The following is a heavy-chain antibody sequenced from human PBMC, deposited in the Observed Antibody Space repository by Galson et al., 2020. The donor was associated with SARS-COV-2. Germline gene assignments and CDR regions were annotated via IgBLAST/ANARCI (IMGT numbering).Heavy chain of an antibody. V-gene: IGHV3-74*01. CDR1: GFTLSSYW. J-gene: IGHJ1*01. Sequence: GGSLTLAYASSGFTLSSYWMHWARQAPGKGLVWVSRINSDGSTTTYADSVKGRFTISRDNAKNTLYLQMNSLRAEDTAVYYCARGASGYSYGWGQG. CDR2: INSDGSTT. CDR3: ARGASGYSYG. D-gene: IGHD5-18*01.